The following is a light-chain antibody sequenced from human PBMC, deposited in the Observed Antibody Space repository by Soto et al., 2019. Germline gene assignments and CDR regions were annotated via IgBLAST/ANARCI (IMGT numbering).Light chain of an antibody. CDR2: DVS. V-gene: IGLV2-11*01. CDR3: CSYAGSSKV. J-gene: IGLJ2*01. CDR1: SSDVGGYNY. Sequence: SALTQPRSVSGSPGQSVTISCTGASSDVGGYNYVSWYQQHPGKAPKLMIYDVSKRPSGVPDRFSGSKSGNTASLTISGLQAEDEADYYCCSYAGSSKVFGGGTKLTVL.